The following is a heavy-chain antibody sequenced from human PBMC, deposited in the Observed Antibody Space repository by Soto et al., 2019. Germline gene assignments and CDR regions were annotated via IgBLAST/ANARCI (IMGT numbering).Heavy chain of an antibody. J-gene: IGHJ4*02. CDR2: IIPIFGTA. V-gene: IGHV1-69*06. Sequence: SVKVSCKASGGTFSSYAISWVRQAPGQGLEWMGGIIPIFGTANYAQKFQGRVTITADKSTSTAYMELSSLRSEDTAVYYCASGNRYCSSTSCLFDYWGQGTLVTVS. CDR1: GGTFSSYA. CDR3: ASGNRYCSSTSCLFDY. D-gene: IGHD2-2*01.